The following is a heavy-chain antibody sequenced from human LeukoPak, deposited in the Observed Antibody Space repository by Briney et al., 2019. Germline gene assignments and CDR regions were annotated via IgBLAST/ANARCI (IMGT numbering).Heavy chain of an antibody. D-gene: IGHD5-24*01. CDR1: GFTFDDYG. J-gene: IGHJ4*02. V-gene: IGHV3-20*04. CDR3: ARDSRWLQKDY. CDR2: INWNGGST. Sequence: GGSLRLSCAASGFTFDDYGMSWVRQAPGKGLEWVSGINWNGGSTSYADSVKGRFTISRDNAKNSLYLQMNSLRAEDTALYYCARDSRWLQKDYWGQGTLVTVSS.